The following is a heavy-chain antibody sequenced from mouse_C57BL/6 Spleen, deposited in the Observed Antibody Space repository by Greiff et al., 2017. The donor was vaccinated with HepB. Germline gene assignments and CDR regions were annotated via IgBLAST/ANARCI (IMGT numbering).Heavy chain of an antibody. CDR1: GFTFSSYA. CDR2: ISDGGSYT. J-gene: IGHJ2*01. Sequence: EVQLQESGGGLVKPGGSLKLSCAASGFTFSSYAMSWVRQTPEKRLEWVATISDGGSYTYYPDNVKGRFTISRDNAKNNLYLQMSHLKSEDTAMYYCARGITGTFNYFDYWGQGTTLTVSS. V-gene: IGHV5-4*01. CDR3: ARGITGTFNYFDY. D-gene: IGHD4-1*01.